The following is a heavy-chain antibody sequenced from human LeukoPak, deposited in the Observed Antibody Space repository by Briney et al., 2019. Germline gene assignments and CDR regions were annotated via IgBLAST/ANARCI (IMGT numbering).Heavy chain of an antibody. CDR1: GYTFTSYD. CDR3: ARDSSSFQTYFDY. J-gene: IGHJ4*02. CDR2: ISAYNGNT. Sequence: ASVKVSCKASGYTFTSYDINWVRQATGQGLEWMGWISAYNGNTNYAQKLQGRVTMTTDTSTSTAYMELRSLRSDDTAVYYCARDSSSFQTYFDYWGQGTLVTVSS. D-gene: IGHD6-13*01. V-gene: IGHV1-18*01.